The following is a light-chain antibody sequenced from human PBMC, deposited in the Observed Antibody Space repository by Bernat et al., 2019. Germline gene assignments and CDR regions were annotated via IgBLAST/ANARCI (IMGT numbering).Light chain of an antibody. CDR1: SSNIGSNT. CDR2: NNN. J-gene: IGLJ1*01. CDR3: SAWDDSLTSHV. Sequence: QSVLTQPPSASGTPGQRVTISCSGRSSNIGSNTVNWYQQLPGTAPKLLMYNNNQWPSGVPDRFSGSKSGTSASLAISGLQSEDEADYYCSAWDDSLTSHVFGTGTKVTVL. V-gene: IGLV1-44*01.